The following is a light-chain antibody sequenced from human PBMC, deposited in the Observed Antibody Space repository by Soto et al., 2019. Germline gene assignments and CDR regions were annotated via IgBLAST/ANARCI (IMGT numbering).Light chain of an antibody. V-gene: IGKV3-20*01. CDR1: QSVSSSY. CDR3: QQYGRSPRT. Sequence: EIVLTQSPGTLSMSPGERATLSCRASQSVSSSYLAWYQQKPGQAPRLLIYGASSRATGTPDRFSGSGSGTDFTLTISRLEPEDFVVYYCQQYGRSPRTFGQGTKVEIK. CDR2: GAS. J-gene: IGKJ1*01.